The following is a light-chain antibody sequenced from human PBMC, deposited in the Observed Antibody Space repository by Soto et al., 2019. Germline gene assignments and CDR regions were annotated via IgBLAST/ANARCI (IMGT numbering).Light chain of an antibody. J-gene: IGKJ1*01. V-gene: IGKV1-5*01. CDR2: GAS. Sequence: DTQMTQSPSTLSASVGDRVIITCRASHSISKWLAWYQQKPGKAPKLLIYGASSLESGVPSRFSGSGSGTEFTLTISSLHPDDFATSYCQQYNSYDMWTFGQGTKVDIK. CDR1: HSISKW. CDR3: QQYNSYDMWT.